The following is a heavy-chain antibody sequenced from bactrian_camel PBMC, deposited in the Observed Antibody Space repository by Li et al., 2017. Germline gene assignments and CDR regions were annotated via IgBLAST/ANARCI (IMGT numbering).Heavy chain of an antibody. J-gene: IGHJ4*01. CDR1: GYIFRNCQ. D-gene: IGHD3*01. Sequence: VQLVESGGGSVQAGGSLRLSCVASGYIFRNCQMGWFRQAPGKERELVSSISSDGTTMYVDSVKGRFTISQDSAKSTVYLQLNRVKAEDTAMYYCAADEDAYGASWTTQDEYGYWGQGTQVTVS. CDR3: AADEDAYGASWTTQDEYGY. V-gene: IGHV3S53*01. CDR2: ISSDGTT.